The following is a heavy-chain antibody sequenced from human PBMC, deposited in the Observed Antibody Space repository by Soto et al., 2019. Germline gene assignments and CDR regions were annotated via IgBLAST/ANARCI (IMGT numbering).Heavy chain of an antibody. D-gene: IGHD6-19*01. Sequence: EVQLVESGGGLVQPGRSLRLSCTASGFTFADHAMHWVRQVPGKGLEWVSGISWNSGNRDYADSVKGRFTISRDNAKNSLYLQMYSLRPEDSALYFCAKDTGSTAVDGSDFDYWGQGTLVTVSS. CDR1: GFTFADHA. CDR2: ISWNSGNR. CDR3: AKDTGSTAVDGSDFDY. V-gene: IGHV3-9*01. J-gene: IGHJ4*02.